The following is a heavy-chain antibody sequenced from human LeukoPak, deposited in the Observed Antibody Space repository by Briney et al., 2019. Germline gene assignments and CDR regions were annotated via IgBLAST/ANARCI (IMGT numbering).Heavy chain of an antibody. CDR2: INPNSGGT. D-gene: IGHD5-12*01. V-gene: IGHV1-2*02. J-gene: IGHJ6*03. CDR3: ARALRFYYYMDV. CDR1: GGTFSSYA. Sequence: ASVKVSCKASGGTFSSYAISCVRQAPGQGLEWMGWINPNSGGTNYAQKFQGRVTMTRDTSISTAYMELSRLRSDDTAVYYCARALRFYYYMDVWGKGTTVTISS.